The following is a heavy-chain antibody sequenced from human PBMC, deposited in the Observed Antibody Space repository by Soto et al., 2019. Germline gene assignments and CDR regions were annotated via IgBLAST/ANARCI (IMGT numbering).Heavy chain of an antibody. J-gene: IGHJ4*02. Sequence: GESLKISCKGSGYSFTSYWIAWVRQMPGKGLEWMGIIYPGDSATRYSPSFQGQVTISADKSISTAYLQMNSLRAEDTAVYYCAKDRVGATPYYFDYWGQGTLVTVPQ. CDR3: AKDRVGATPYYFDY. CDR2: IYPGDSAT. CDR1: GYSFTSYW. V-gene: IGHV5-51*01. D-gene: IGHD1-26*01.